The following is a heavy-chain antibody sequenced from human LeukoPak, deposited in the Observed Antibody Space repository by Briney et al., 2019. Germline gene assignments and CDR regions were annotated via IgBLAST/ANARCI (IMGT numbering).Heavy chain of an antibody. Sequence: PGGSLRLSCAASGFTFSSYSMNWVRQAPGKGLEWVSSISSSSSYIYYADSVKGRFTISRDNAKNSLYLPRNSVRAEDTAVYYCARDGFGVVTSTYYYYMDVWGKGTTVTVSS. V-gene: IGHV3-21*01. CDR2: ISSSSSYI. J-gene: IGHJ6*03. CDR1: GFTFSSYS. CDR3: ARDGFGVVTSTYYYYMDV. D-gene: IGHD3-3*01.